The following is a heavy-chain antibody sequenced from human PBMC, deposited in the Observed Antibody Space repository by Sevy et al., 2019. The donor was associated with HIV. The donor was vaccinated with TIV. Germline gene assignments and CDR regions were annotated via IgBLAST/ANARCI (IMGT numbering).Heavy chain of an antibody. D-gene: IGHD3-22*01. CDR1: GFTVSSNY. Sequence: GGSLRLSCAASGFTVSSNYMNWVRQAPGKGLEWVSIIYSGGSTYYADSVKGRFTISRNNSKNTLYLQMNSLRAEETAVYYCARVGFDSCGSYNRGGYFDYWGQGTLVTVSS. V-gene: IGHV3-53*01. J-gene: IGHJ4*02. CDR3: ARVGFDSCGSYNRGGYFDY. CDR2: IYSGGST.